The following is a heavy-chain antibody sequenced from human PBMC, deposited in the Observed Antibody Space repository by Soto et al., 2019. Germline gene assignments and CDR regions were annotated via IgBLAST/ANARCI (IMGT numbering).Heavy chain of an antibody. V-gene: IGHV3-30*18. CDR2: ISYAGSNK. J-gene: IGHJ4*02. CDR3: ANAKGYDSSGPHDY. Sequence: QVQLVESGGGVVQPGRSLRLSCAASGFTFSSYGMHWVRQAPGKGLEWVAVISYAGSNKYYADSVKSRFTISRDNSKNTLYLQMNSMRAEDTAVYYCANAKGYDSSGPHDYWGQGTLVTVSS. CDR1: GFTFSSYG. D-gene: IGHD3-22*01.